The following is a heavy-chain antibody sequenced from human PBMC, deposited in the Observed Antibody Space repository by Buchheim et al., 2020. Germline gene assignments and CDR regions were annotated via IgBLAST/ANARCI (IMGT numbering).Heavy chain of an antibody. D-gene: IGHD3-22*01. CDR1: GFTFSSYS. V-gene: IGHV3-21*01. J-gene: IGHJ4*02. Sequence: EVQLVESGGGLVKPGGSLRLSCAASGFTFSSYSMNWVRQAPGKGLEWVSSISSSSSYIYYADSVKGRFTISRDNAKNSLYLQMSSLRAEDTAVYYCARDRGNYYDSSGYYLYDYWGQGTL. CDR2: ISSSSSYI. CDR3: ARDRGNYYDSSGYYLYDY.